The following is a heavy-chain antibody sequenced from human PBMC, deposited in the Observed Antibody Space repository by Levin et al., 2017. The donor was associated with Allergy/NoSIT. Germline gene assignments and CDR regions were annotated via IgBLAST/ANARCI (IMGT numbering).Heavy chain of an antibody. J-gene: IGHJ4*02. CDR3: ATQIEVVVVPDY. V-gene: IGHV3-23*01. D-gene: IGHD3-22*01. CDR1: GFTFSSYA. Sequence: GESLKISCAASGFTFSSYAMSWVRQAPGKGLEWVSAISGSGGSTYYADSVKGRFTISRDNSKNTLYLQMNSLRAEDTAVYYCATQIEVVVVPDYWGQGTLVTVSS. CDR2: ISGSGGST.